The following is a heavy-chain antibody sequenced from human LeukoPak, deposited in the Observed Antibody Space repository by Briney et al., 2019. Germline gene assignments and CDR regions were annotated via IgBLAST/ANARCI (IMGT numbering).Heavy chain of an antibody. J-gene: IGHJ4*02. V-gene: IGHV3-11*04. CDR3: ARAGYSYGYSSGELDY. D-gene: IGHD5-18*01. Sequence: GGSLRPSCAASGFTFSDYYMSWIRQAPGKGLEWVSYISSSGSTIYYADSVKGRFTISRDNAKNSLYQQMSSLRAEDTAVYYCARAGYSYGYSSGELDYWGQGTLVTVSS. CDR2: ISSSGSTI. CDR1: GFTFSDYY.